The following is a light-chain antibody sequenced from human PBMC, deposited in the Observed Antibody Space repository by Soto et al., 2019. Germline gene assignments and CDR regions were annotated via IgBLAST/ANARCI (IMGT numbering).Light chain of an antibody. V-gene: IGLV2-14*01. J-gene: IGLJ3*02. Sequence: QLVLTQPASVSGSPGQSITIPCTGTSSDIGGYNYVSWYQQHPGKAPKLIIYEVSHRPSGVSDRFSGSKSGNTASLTISGLQAEDEADYYCSSFRSSNAPDVFGGGTKLTVL. CDR1: SSDIGGYNY. CDR2: EVS. CDR3: SSFRSSNAPDV.